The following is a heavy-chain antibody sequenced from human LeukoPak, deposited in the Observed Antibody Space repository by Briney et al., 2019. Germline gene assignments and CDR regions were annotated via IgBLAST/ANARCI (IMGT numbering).Heavy chain of an antibody. Sequence: GGSLRFSCAASGFTFSSYAMHWVRQAPGKGLEWVAVISYDGSNKYYADSVKGRFTISRDNSKNTLYLQMNSLSAEDTAVYYCARGMDVLRFLEWLGDIDYWGQGTLVTVSS. CDR1: GFTFSSYA. CDR3: ARGMDVLRFLEWLGDIDY. V-gene: IGHV3-30-3*01. CDR2: ISYDGSNK. D-gene: IGHD3-3*01. J-gene: IGHJ4*02.